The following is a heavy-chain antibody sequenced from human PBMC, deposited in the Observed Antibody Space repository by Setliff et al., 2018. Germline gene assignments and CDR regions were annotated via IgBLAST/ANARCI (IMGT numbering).Heavy chain of an antibody. D-gene: IGHD2-21*01. V-gene: IGHV4-61*02. J-gene: IGHJ6*02. CDR1: GASLRSGSYY. CDR3: AKEHVVISYVSNTHQHYGMDV. Sequence: KTSETLPLTCTVSGASLRSGSYYWSWIRQPAGKGLEWIGRIYTSGATTYSPSLKSRVSISADTSKNLLSLTLKSVTAADTAVYYCAKEHVVISYVSNTHQHYGMDVWGQGTTVTVSS. CDR2: IYTSGAT.